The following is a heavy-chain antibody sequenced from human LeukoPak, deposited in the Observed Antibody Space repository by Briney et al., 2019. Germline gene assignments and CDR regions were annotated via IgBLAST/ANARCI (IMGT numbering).Heavy chain of an antibody. CDR1: GRSISSYY. Sequence: SQTLSLTCTVSGRSISSYYWSWIRQPPGKGLEWIGYIYYSGSTNYNPSLKSRVTISVDTSKNQFSLKLSSVTAADTAVYYCARHLSGAGAVDYWGQGTLVTVSS. J-gene: IGHJ4*02. CDR3: ARHLSGAGAVDY. D-gene: IGHD7-27*01. CDR2: IYYSGST. V-gene: IGHV4-59*08.